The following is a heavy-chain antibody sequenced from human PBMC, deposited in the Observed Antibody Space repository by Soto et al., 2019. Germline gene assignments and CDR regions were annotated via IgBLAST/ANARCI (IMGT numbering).Heavy chain of an antibody. V-gene: IGHV4-30-2*01. Sequence: QLQLQESGSGRVKPSQTLSLTCAVSGGSISSGGYSWSWIRQPPGKGLEWIRYIYHSGSTYYNPSLKSRVTISVDRSKNQFSLKLSSVTAADTAVYYCARVPGPWGQGTLVTVSS. J-gene: IGHJ5*02. CDR1: GGSISSGGYS. CDR3: ARVPGP. CDR2: IYHSGST.